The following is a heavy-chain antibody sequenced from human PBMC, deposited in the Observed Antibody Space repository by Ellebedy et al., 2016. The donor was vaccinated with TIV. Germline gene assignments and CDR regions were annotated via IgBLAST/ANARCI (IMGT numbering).Heavy chain of an antibody. Sequence: LRLSCTVPGGSIRSGGYYCSWIRQVPGKGLEWTGYIRNSGSSYYNPSLKSRVTISVDTSKNQFSMKLSSVTAAATAVYYCASVMIDSLGYWGQGTLVTVSS. V-gene: IGHV4-31*03. J-gene: IGHJ4*02. D-gene: IGHD3-22*01. CDR2: IRNSGSS. CDR1: GGSIRSGGYY. CDR3: ASVMIDSLGY.